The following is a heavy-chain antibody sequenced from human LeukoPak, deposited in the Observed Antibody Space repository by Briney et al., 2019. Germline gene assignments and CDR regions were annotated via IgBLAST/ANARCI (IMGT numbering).Heavy chain of an antibody. CDR1: GGSFSGYY. Sequence: KSSETLSLTCAVYGGSFSGYYWSWIRQPPGKGLEWIGEINHSGSTNYNPSLKSRVTISVDTSKNQFSLKLSSVTAADTAVYYCAAWYRSSWYPWFDPWGQGTLVTVSS. J-gene: IGHJ5*02. CDR3: AAWYRSSWYPWFDP. D-gene: IGHD6-13*01. V-gene: IGHV4-34*01. CDR2: INHSGST.